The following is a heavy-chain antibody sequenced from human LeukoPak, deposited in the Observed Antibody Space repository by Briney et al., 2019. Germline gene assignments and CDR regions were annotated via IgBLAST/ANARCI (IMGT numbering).Heavy chain of an antibody. V-gene: IGHV4-34*01. D-gene: IGHD2-21*02. CDR1: GGSFSGYY. CDR3: ARGIPPPGDSYCGGDCYSFYFDY. CDR2: INHSGST. J-gene: IGHJ4*02. Sequence: SETLSLTCAVYGGSFSGYYWSWIRQPPGKGLEWIGEINHSGSTNYNPSLKSRVTISVDTSKNQFSLKLSSVTAADAAVYYCARGIPPPGDSYCGGDCYSFYFDYWGQGTLVTVS.